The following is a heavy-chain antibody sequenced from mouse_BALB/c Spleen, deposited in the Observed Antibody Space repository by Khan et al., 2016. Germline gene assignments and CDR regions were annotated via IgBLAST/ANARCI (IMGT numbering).Heavy chain of an antibody. Sequence: QIQLVQSGPELKKPGETVRISCKASGYTFTNYGMNWVKQASGKGLKWMGWINTYTGEPTYADDFKGRFAFSLETSASTAYLQINNLKNEDTATYFCARPDDGSSRGFAYWGQGTLVTVSA. V-gene: IGHV9-3-1*01. CDR3: ARPDDGSSRGFAY. J-gene: IGHJ3*01. CDR2: INTYTGEP. CDR1: GYTFTNYG. D-gene: IGHD1-1*01.